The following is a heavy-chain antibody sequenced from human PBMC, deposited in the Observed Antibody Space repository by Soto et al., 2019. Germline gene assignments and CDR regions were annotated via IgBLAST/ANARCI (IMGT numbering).Heavy chain of an antibody. V-gene: IGHV3-23*01. CDR3: AKEISHYDFWSGLYYYYGMDV. CDR2: ISGSGGST. CDR1: GFTFSSYA. Sequence: LRLSCAASGFTFSSYAMSWVRQAPGKGLEWVSAISGSGGSTYYADSVKGRFTISRDNSKNTLYLQMNSLRAEDTAVYYCAKEISHYDFWSGLYYYYGMDVWGQGTTVTVSS. J-gene: IGHJ6*02. D-gene: IGHD3-3*01.